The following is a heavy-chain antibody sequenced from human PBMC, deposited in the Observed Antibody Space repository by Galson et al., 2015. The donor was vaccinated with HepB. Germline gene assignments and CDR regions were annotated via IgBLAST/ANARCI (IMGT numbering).Heavy chain of an antibody. Sequence: SVKVSCKVSGYTLTELSMHWVRQAPGKGLEWMGGFDPEDGETIYAQKFQGRVTMTEDTSTDTAYMELSSLRSEDTAVYYCVTSGVPGYGDYRRFDYWGQGTLVTVSS. CDR1: GYTLTELS. D-gene: IGHD4-17*01. CDR3: VTSGVPGYGDYRRFDY. J-gene: IGHJ4*02. CDR2: FDPEDGET. V-gene: IGHV1-24*01.